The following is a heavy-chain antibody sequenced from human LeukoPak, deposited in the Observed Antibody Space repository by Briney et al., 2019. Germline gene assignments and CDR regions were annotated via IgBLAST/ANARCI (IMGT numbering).Heavy chain of an antibody. CDR2: IYDSGST. J-gene: IGHJ4*02. V-gene: IGHV4-59*08. CDR3: ARTSYYYDGSDYYYYFDY. D-gene: IGHD3-22*01. CDR1: ADSISSYY. Sequence: SETLSLTCTVSADSISSYYWNWIRQAPGKGLEWIGYIYDSGSTHYSPSLKSRVTMSADTSKNQFSLKLFSVTAADTAVYYCARTSYYYDGSDYYYYFDYWGQGALVTVSS.